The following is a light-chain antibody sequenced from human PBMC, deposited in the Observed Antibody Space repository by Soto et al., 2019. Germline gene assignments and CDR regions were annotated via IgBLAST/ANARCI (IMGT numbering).Light chain of an antibody. CDR2: DVS. J-gene: IGLJ1*01. V-gene: IGLV2-14*03. CDR3: SSFSNSDTPYV. Sequence: QSALAQPASVSGSPGQSITISCAGYSRDLGGYDFVSWYQQHPGEVPKLIIFDVSDRPSGVSDRFSGSKSGDTASLTISGLQVEDEADYYCSSFSNSDTPYVFGTGTKLTVL. CDR1: SRDLGGYDF.